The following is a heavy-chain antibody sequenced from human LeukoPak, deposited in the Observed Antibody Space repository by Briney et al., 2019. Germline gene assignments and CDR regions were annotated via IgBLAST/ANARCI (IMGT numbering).Heavy chain of an antibody. CDR2: INHSGST. J-gene: IGHJ3*02. Sequence: SETLSLTCAVYGGSFSGYYWSWIRQPPGKGLEWIGEINHSGSTNYNPSLKSRVTISVDTSKNQFSLKLSSVTAADTAVYYCAGSGYSAFDIWGQGIMVTVSS. CDR1: GGSFSGYY. D-gene: IGHD1-1*01. V-gene: IGHV4-34*01. CDR3: AGSGYSAFDI.